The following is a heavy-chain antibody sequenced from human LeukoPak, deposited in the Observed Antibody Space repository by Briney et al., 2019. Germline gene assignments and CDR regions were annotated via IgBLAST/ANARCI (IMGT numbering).Heavy chain of an antibody. Sequence: GGSLRLSCAASGFTFSSYAMSWVRQAPGKGLEWVSTISGTGGSTYYADSVKGQFTISRDNSKNTLYLQMNSLRAEDTAVYYCARDLGDYVSTAIYYYYGMDVWGQGTTVTVSS. D-gene: IGHD4-17*01. V-gene: IGHV3-23*01. CDR2: ISGTGGST. CDR1: GFTFSSYA. J-gene: IGHJ6*02. CDR3: ARDLGDYVSTAIYYYYGMDV.